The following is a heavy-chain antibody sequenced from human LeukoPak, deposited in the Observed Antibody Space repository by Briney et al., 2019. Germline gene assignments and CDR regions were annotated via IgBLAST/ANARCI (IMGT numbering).Heavy chain of an antibody. D-gene: IGHD6-19*01. Sequence: SETLSLTCTVSGGSMISSSYYWGWIRQSPGKGLEWIGSIYYSGANHYNPSLKSRVTMSVDTSKNQFSVKLTSVTATDTAVYYCVRVRGYWLVRGYLDYWGQGTQVTVSS. CDR1: GGSMISSSYY. J-gene: IGHJ4*02. CDR3: VRVRGYWLVRGYLDY. CDR2: IYYSGAN. V-gene: IGHV4-39*02.